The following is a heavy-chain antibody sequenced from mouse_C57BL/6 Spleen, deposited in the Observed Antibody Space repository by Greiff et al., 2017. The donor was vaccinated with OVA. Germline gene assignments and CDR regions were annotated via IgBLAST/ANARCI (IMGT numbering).Heavy chain of an antibody. CDR3: ARNYGNYVGFDY. J-gene: IGHJ2*01. CDR2: IYPGSGST. CDR1: GYTFTSYW. D-gene: IGHD2-1*01. Sequence: QVQLQQPGAELVKPGASVKMSCKASGYTFTSYWITWVKQRPGQGLEWIGDIYPGSGSTNYNEKFKSKATLTVDTSSNTAYLQLSSLTSEDTAVYYCARNYGNYVGFDYWGQGTTLTVSS. V-gene: IGHV1-55*01.